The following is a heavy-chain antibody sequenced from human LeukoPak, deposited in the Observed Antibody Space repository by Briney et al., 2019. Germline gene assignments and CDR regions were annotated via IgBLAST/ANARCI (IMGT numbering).Heavy chain of an antibody. V-gene: IGHV4-59*11. CDR1: GGSISSHY. Sequence: SETLSLTCTVSGGSISSHYWSWIRQPPGKGLEWIGYIYYSGSTNYNPSLKSRVTISVDTSKNQFSLKLSPVTAADTAVYYCARGGDYFDYWGQGTLVTVSS. CDR3: ARGGDYFDY. CDR2: IYYSGST. J-gene: IGHJ4*02.